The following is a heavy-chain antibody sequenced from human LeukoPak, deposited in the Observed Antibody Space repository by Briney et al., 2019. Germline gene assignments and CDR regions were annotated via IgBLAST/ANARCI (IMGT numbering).Heavy chain of an antibody. CDR3: ARGGVNHGFDI. Sequence: PGGSLRLSCAASGFTFDDYAMHWVRQAPGKGLEWVSGISWNSGSIGYADSVKGRFTISRDNAKNTLYLQMNSLRDEDTAVYYCARGGVNHGFDIWGQGTMVTVSS. CDR2: ISWNSGSI. CDR1: GFTFDDYA. J-gene: IGHJ3*02. V-gene: IGHV3-9*01.